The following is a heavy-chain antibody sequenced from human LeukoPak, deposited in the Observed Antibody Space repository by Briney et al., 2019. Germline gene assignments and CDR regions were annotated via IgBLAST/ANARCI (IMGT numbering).Heavy chain of an antibody. J-gene: IGHJ6*02. CDR1: GGSISNYY. CDR3: ASTQGVGALPGYYYYGMDV. V-gene: IGHV4-59*01. Sequence: SETLSLTCTVSGGSISNYYWSWIRQPPGKGLEWIGYMYYSGSTDYNPSLKSRVTMSVDTPKNQFSLKLSSVTAADTAVYYCASTQGVGALPGYYYYGMDVWGQGTTVTVSS. D-gene: IGHD1-26*01. CDR2: MYYSGST.